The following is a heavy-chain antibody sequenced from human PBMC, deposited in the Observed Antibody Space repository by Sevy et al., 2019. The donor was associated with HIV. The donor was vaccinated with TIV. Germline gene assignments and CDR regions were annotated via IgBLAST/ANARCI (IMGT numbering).Heavy chain of an antibody. J-gene: IGHJ6*02. Sequence: GGYLRLSCVASGFIFDDYGMHWVRQAPGKGLEWVALISHDGGKKYYPDSVRGRFTISRDNSKNTLYLQMNTLRRDDTAAYFCTKDPPVYGDFPYGMDVWGQGTTVTVSS. CDR1: GFIFDDYG. CDR2: ISHDGGKK. D-gene: IGHD4-17*01. V-gene: IGHV3-30*18. CDR3: TKDPPVYGDFPYGMDV.